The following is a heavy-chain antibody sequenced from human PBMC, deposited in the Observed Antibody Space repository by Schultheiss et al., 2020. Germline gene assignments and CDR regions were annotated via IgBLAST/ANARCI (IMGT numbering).Heavy chain of an antibody. CDR1: GGSFRDNY. D-gene: IGHD3-22*01. CDR3: ARDGDDSSGYSLGAFDI. CDR2: INHSGGT. J-gene: IGHJ3*02. Sequence: SQTLSLTCAVYGGSFRDNYWRWIRQPPGRGLEWIGEINHSGGTKYKPSLRSRVAILVDTSKNQFSLKLSSVTAADTAVYYCARDGDDSSGYSLGAFDIWGQGTMVTVSS. V-gene: IGHV4-34*01.